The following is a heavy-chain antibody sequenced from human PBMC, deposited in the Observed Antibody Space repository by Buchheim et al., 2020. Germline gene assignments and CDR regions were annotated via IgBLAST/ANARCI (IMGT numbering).Heavy chain of an antibody. CDR2: ISYDGSNK. V-gene: IGHV3-30*04. CDR1: GFNFRSNA. D-gene: IGHD3-10*01. J-gene: IGHJ6*02. Sequence: QLVESGGGVVQPGRSLRLSCAASGFNFRSNAMHWIRQAPGKGLEWVAVISYDGSNKYYADSVKGRFTISRDNSKNTLSVQMNTLRGEDTAVYYCARDRGSGKYYYYGMDVWGQGT. CDR3: ARDRGSGKYYYYGMDV.